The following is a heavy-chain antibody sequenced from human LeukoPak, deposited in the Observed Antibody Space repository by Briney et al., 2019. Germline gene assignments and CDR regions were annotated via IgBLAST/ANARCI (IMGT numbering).Heavy chain of an antibody. CDR2: IYTSGST. D-gene: IGHD6-6*01. CDR3: AREEGYSSSSLWFDP. CDR1: GGSISSGSYH. J-gene: IGHJ5*02. V-gene: IGHV4-61*02. Sequence: SETLSLTCTVSGGSISSGSYHWSWIRQPAGKGLEWIGRIYTSGSTNYNPSLKSRVTISVDTSKNQFSLKLSSVTAADTAVYYCAREEGYSSSSLWFDPWGQGTLVTVSS.